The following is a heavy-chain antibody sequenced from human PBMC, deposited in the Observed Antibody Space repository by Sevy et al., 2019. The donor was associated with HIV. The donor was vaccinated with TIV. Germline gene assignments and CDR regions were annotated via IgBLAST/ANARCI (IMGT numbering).Heavy chain of an antibody. CDR1: GFSFSTSA. J-gene: IGHJ5*02. CDR2: ISFDGAHI. D-gene: IGHD6-13*01. V-gene: IGHV3-30-3*01. CDR3: ARDHNMAAAGLVS. Sequence: GGSLRLSCAASGFSFSTSAMHWVRQAPGKGLEWLACISFDGAHIHYPDYDKGRFTISRDNSKNTLYLQMSSLRDEDTAVYYCARDHNMAAAGLVSLGQGTQVTVSS.